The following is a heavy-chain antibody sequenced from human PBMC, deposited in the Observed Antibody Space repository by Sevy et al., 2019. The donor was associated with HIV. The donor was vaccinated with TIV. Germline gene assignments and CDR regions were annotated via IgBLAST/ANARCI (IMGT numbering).Heavy chain of an antibody. CDR1: GFTFSSYS. CDR3: ARTRTLVGATPPDY. V-gene: IGHV3-48*02. D-gene: IGHD1-26*01. J-gene: IGHJ4*02. Sequence: GGSLRLSCAASGFTFSSYSMNWVRQAPGKGLEGGFYINSNSSTIYYADSVKGRFTISRDNAKNSLYLQMNSLRDEDTAVYYCARTRTLVGATPPDYWGQGTLVTVSS. CDR2: INSNSSTI.